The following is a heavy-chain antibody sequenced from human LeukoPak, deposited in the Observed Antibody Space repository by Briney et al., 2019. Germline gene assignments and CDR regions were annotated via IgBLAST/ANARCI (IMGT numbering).Heavy chain of an antibody. J-gene: IGHJ3*02. V-gene: IGHV4-59*02. CDR1: GDSVSGYY. Sequence: SETLSLTCIVSGDSVSGYYWNWIRQPPGKGLEWFGYTHHSGNTLYNPSLKSRVTTSVDTSKNQFSLSLSSVTAADTAVYYCARWEVRLNAFETWGQGTMVTVSS. CDR2: THHSGNT. CDR3: ARWEVRLNAFET. D-gene: IGHD3-10*01.